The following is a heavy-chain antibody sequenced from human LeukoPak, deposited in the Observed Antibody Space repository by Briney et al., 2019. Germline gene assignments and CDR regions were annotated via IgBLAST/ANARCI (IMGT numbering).Heavy chain of an antibody. Sequence: ASVKVSCKASGYTFTSYDINWVRQATGQGLEWMGWMNPNSGNTGYAQKFQGRVTMTRNTSISTAYMELSSLRSEDTAVYYCAKARGYSGYDGRGWYFDLWGRGTLVTVSS. CDR1: GYTFTSYD. V-gene: IGHV1-8*01. CDR2: MNPNSGNT. D-gene: IGHD5-12*01. CDR3: AKARGYSGYDGRGWYFDL. J-gene: IGHJ2*01.